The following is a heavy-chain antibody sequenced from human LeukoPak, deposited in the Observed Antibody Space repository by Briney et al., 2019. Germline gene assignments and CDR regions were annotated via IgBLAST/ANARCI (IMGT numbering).Heavy chain of an antibody. CDR1: GFTVSSNY. D-gene: IGHD3-10*01. CDR2: IYSGGTT. V-gene: IGHV3-53*01. Sequence: GGSLRLSCAASGFTVSSNYTSWVRQAPGKGLEWVSVIYSGGTTYYADSMKGRFTISRDNSKNTLYLQMNSLRAEDTAVYYCARDSGPKSGFDMWGQGTMVTVSS. CDR3: ARDSGPKSGFDM. J-gene: IGHJ3*02.